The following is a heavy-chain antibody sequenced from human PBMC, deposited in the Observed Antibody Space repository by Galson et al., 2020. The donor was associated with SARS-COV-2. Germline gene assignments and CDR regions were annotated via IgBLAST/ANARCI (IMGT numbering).Heavy chain of an antibody. CDR1: GFTFRSYA. V-gene: IGHV3-23*01. Sequence: GGSLRPPCAPPGFTFRSYAITCPPQPPGKGLEWAPAISGSGGSKTYQDPGKGRLTISRDNSKNTLYLQMNSLRAEDTAVYYCAKAPFLFHMRRGRDDAFDIWGQGTMVTVSS. D-gene: IGHD3-3*02. J-gene: IGHJ3*02. CDR2: ISGSGGSK. CDR3: AKAPFLFHMRRGRDDAFDI.